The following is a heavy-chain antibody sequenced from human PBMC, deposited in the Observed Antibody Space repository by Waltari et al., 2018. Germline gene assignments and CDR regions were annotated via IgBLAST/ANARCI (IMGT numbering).Heavy chain of an antibody. CDR1: GGTFSSYA. J-gene: IGHJ6*03. D-gene: IGHD1-26*01. CDR2: IIPIFGTA. Sequence: QVQLQESGPGLVKKPGSSVKVSCKASGGTFSSYAISWVRQAPGQGLEWMGGIIPIFGTANYAQKFQGRVTITADKSTSTAYMELSSLRSEDTAVYYCARDSVGATLDYYYYYMDVWGKGTTVTVSS. CDR3: ARDSVGATLDYYYYYMDV. V-gene: IGHV1-69*06.